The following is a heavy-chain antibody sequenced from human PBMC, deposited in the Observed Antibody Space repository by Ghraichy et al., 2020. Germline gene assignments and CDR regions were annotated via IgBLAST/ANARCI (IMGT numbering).Heavy chain of an antibody. CDR2: ISGSGGST. V-gene: IGHV3-23*01. Sequence: LSLTCAASGFTFSSYAMSWVRQAPGKGLEWVSAISGSGGSTYYADSVKGRFTISRDNSKNTLYLQMNSLRAEDTAVYYCAKGGRMATIRGDAFVIWGQGTIVTVSS. CDR3: AKGGRMATIRGDAFVI. CDR1: GFTFSSYA. D-gene: IGHD5-12*01. J-gene: IGHJ3*02.